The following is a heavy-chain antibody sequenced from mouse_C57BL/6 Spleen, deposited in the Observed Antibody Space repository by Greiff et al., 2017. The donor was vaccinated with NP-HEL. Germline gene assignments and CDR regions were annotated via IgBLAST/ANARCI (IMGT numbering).Heavy chain of an antibody. Sequence: VNVVESGPGLVAPSQSLSITCTVSGFSLTSYAISWVRQPPGKGLEWLGVIWTGGGTNYNSAPNSRLSVSKDNSKSQVFLKMNSLQADDTARYDCARNTGTYYFDYWGQGTTLTVSS. CDR3: ARNTGTYYFDY. CDR2: IWTGGGT. CDR1: GFSLTSYA. D-gene: IGHD3-3*01. J-gene: IGHJ2*01. V-gene: IGHV2-9-1*01.